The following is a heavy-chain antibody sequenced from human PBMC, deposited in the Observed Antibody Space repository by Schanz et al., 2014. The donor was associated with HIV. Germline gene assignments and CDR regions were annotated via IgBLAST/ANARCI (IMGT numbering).Heavy chain of an antibody. CDR2: LSDSGST. Sequence: QVQLVESGGGVVQPGRSLRLSCAASEFKFRTFAMHWVRQAPGKGLEWLGFLSDSGSTFYSPSLKSRISLSVDTSKNQFSLNLNSVTDADTAVYYCARIDGSWYDPWGQGTLVTVSS. V-gene: IGHV4-31*02. CDR3: ARIDGSWYDP. J-gene: IGHJ5*02. CDR1: EFKFRTFA. D-gene: IGHD1-26*01.